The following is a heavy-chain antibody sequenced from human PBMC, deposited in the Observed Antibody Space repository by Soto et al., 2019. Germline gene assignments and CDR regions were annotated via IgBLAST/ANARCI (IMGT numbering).Heavy chain of an antibody. J-gene: IGHJ4*02. D-gene: IGHD3-16*02. V-gene: IGHV4-31*03. CDR1: GGSISSGGYY. Sequence: SETLSLTCTVSGGSISSGGYYWSWIRQHPGKGLEWIGYIYYSGSTYYNPSLKSRVTISVDTSKNQFSLKLSSVTAADTAVYYCARGSYVWGSYRYARSYFDYWGQGTLVTVSS. CDR3: ARGSYVWGSYRYARSYFDY. CDR2: IYYSGST.